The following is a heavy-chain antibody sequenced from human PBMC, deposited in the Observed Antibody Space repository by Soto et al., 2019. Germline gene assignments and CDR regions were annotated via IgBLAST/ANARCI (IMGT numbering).Heavy chain of an antibody. CDR3: ARDLIEAYGYIWGSYPGPGGDFDY. V-gene: IGHV1-18*01. J-gene: IGHJ4*02. Sequence: ASVKVSCKASGYTFTSYGISWVRQAPGQGLEWMGWISAYNGNTNYAQKLQGRVTMTTDTSTSTAYMELRSLRSDDTAVYYCARDLIEAYGYIWGSYPGPGGDFDYWGQGTLVTVSS. CDR2: ISAYNGNT. CDR1: GYTFTSYG. D-gene: IGHD3-16*02.